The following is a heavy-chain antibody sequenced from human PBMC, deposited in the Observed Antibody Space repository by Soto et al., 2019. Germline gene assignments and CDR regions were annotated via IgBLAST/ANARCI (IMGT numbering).Heavy chain of an antibody. V-gene: IGHV1-3*01. J-gene: IGHJ4*02. CDR2: INAGNGNT. CDR1: GYTFTSYA. CDR3: ARDYYDSSGYTYYFDY. Sequence: QVQLVQSGAEVKKPGASVKVSCKASGYTFTSYAMHWVRQAPGQRLEWMGWINAGNGNTKYSQKFQGRVTITRDTSASTAYMELSRLRSEDTAVYYCARDYYDSSGYTYYFDYWGKGTLVTVSS. D-gene: IGHD3-22*01.